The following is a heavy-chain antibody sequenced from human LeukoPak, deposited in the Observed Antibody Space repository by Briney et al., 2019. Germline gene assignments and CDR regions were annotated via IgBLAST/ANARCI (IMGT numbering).Heavy chain of an antibody. CDR1: GFTFSSYG. Sequence: PGGSLRLSCAASGFTFSSYGMHWVRQAPGKGLEWVAVISYDGSNKYYADSVKGRFTISRDNSKNTLYLQMNSLRAEDTAVYYCARGSGETGGYYYVYWGRGTPVTVSS. D-gene: IGHD3-22*01. CDR3: ARGSGETGGYYYVY. J-gene: IGHJ4*02. CDR2: ISYDGSNK. V-gene: IGHV3-30*03.